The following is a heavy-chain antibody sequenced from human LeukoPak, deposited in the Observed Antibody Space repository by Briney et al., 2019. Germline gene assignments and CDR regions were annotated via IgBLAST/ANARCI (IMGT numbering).Heavy chain of an antibody. D-gene: IGHD2-15*01. Sequence: SETLSLTCTVSGGSISSYYWSWIRQPPGKGLEWIGYIYYSGSTNYKPSLKSRVTISVDTSKNQFSLKLSSVTAANTAVYYCARDGSSAWFDPWGQGTLVTVSS. CDR2: IYYSGST. J-gene: IGHJ5*02. V-gene: IGHV4-59*01. CDR1: GGSISSYY. CDR3: ARDGSSAWFDP.